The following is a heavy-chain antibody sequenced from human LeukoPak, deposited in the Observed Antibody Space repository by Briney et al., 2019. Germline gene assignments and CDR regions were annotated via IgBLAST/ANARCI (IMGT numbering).Heavy chain of an antibody. D-gene: IGHD1-26*01. CDR2: IYYSGST. CDR3: ARLGARSWFDP. CDR1: GGSISSYY. J-gene: IGHJ5*02. V-gene: IGHV4-59*08. Sequence: SETLSLTCTVSGGSISSYYWSWIRQPPGKGLEWIGYIYYSGSTNYNPSLKSRVTISVDTSKNQFSLKLSSVTAADTAVYYCARLGARSWFDPWGRGTLVTASS.